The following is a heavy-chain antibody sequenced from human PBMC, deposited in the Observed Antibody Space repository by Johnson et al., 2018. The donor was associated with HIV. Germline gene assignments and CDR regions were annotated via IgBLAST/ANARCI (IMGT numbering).Heavy chain of an antibody. CDR1: GFTVSTNY. CDR3: ARENWNHAGAFDI. Sequence: LLVESGGGLVQPGGSLRLSCAVSGFTVSTNYMSWVRQTPGKGLEWVSVIYSGGSGGSTYYVDSVKGRFTISRDNSKNTLYLQMNSLRTEDMAVYYCARENWNHAGAFDIWGQGTMVTVSS. CDR2: IYSGGSGGST. J-gene: IGHJ3*02. V-gene: IGHV3-66*02. D-gene: IGHD1-14*01.